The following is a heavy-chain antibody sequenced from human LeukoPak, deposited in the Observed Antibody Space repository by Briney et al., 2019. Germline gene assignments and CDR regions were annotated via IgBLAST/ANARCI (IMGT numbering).Heavy chain of an antibody. D-gene: IGHD3-16*02. J-gene: IGHJ3*02. CDR1: GFTFSSYS. Sequence: GGSLRLSCAASGFTFSSYSMNWVRQAPGKGLEWVSSISSSSSYIYYADSVKGRFTISRDNAKNSLYLQMNSLRAEDTAVYYCAREAFGGVIANWYAFDIWGQGTMVTVSS. V-gene: IGHV3-21*01. CDR3: AREAFGGVIANWYAFDI. CDR2: ISSSSSYI.